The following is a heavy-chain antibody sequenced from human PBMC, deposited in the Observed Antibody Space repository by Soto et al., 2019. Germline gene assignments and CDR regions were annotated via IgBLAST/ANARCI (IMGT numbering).Heavy chain of an antibody. V-gene: IGHV3-33*01. D-gene: IGHD1-26*01. J-gene: IGHJ6*02. CDR2: IWYDGSNK. CDR1: GFTFSSYG. Sequence: GGSLRLSCAASGFTFSSYGMHWVRQAPGKGLEWVAVIWYDGSNKYYADSVKGRFTISRDNSKNTLYLQMNSLRAEDTAVYYCARELKVVRGSYPYYYYGMDVWGQGTTVTVSS. CDR3: ARELKVVRGSYPYYYYGMDV.